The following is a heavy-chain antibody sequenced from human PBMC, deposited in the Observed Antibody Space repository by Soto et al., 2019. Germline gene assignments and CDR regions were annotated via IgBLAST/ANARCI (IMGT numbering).Heavy chain of an antibody. V-gene: IGHV1-69*13. D-gene: IGHD1-26*01. CDR3: AREKLIVGATNWFDP. CDR1: GGTFSSYA. Sequence: GASVKVSCKASGGTFSSYAISWVRQAPGQGLEWMGGIIPIFGTANYAQKFQGRVTITADESTSTAYMELSSLRSEDTAVYYCAREKLIVGATNWFDPWGQGTLVTVSS. J-gene: IGHJ5*02. CDR2: IIPIFGTA.